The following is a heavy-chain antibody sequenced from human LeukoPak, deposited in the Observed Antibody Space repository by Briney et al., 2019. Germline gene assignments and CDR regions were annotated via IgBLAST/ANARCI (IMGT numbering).Heavy chain of an antibody. D-gene: IGHD7-27*01. V-gene: IGHV1-2*02. CDR1: GYTLTSYY. Sequence: ASVKVSCKASGYTLTSYYMHWVRQAPGQGLEWMGWINPNSGGTNYAQKFQGRVTMTRDTSISTAYMELSGLRSDDTAVYYCARGPHWDPHFDYWGQGTLVTVSS. J-gene: IGHJ4*02. CDR3: ARGPHWDPHFDY. CDR2: INPNSGGT.